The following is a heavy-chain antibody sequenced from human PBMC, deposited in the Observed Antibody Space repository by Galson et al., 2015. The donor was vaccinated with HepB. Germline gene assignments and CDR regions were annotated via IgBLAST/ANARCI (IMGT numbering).Heavy chain of an antibody. CDR1: GYTFTSYG. J-gene: IGHJ5*02. V-gene: IGHV1-18*01. CDR3: AGIMGYCSGGSCQNWFDP. CDR2: ISAYNGNT. Sequence: QSGAEVKKPGASVKVSCKASGYTFTSYGISWVRQAPGQGLEWMGWISAYNGNTNYAQKLQGRVTMTTDTSTSTAYMELRSLRSDDTAVYYCAGIMGYCSGGSCQNWFDPWGQGTLVTVSS. D-gene: IGHD2-15*01.